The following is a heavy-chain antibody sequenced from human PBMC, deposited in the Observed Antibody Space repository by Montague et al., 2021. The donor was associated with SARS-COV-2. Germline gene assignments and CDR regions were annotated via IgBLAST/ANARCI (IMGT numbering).Heavy chain of an antibody. Sequence: CAISGDSVSSNHVAWNWIRQSPSRGLEWLGRTNYRSKWHYDYAVSVKSRILIIPNTSENQFSLQLNSVTPEDTAVYYCARDAHIGSTWLFSGYGMDVWGQGTTVTVSS. CDR2: TNYRSKWHY. CDR3: ARDAHIGSTWLFSGYGMDV. D-gene: IGHD6-13*01. CDR1: GDSVSSNHVA. V-gene: IGHV6-1*01. J-gene: IGHJ6*02.